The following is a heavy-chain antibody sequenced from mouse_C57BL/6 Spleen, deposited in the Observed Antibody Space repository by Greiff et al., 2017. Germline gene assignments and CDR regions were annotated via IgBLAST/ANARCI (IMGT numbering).Heavy chain of an antibody. Sequence: QVQLQQPGAELVKPGASVKLSCKASGYTFTSYWMHWVKQRPGRGLEWIGRIGPNSGGTKYNEKFKSKATLTVDKPTSTAYMQLSSLTSEDSAVYYCARRYSIYAMDYWGQGTSVTVSS. V-gene: IGHV1-72*01. D-gene: IGHD2-5*01. CDR2: IGPNSGGT. CDR3: ARRYSIYAMDY. CDR1: GYTFTSYW. J-gene: IGHJ4*01.